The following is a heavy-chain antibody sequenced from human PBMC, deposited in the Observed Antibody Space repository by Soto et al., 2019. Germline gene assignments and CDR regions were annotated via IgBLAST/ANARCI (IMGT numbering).Heavy chain of an antibody. CDR1: GYSIGSGYY. D-gene: IGHD3-22*01. Sequence: PSETLSLTCAVPGYSIGSGYYWGWIRQPPGKGLEWIGSIYHSGSTYYNPSLKSRVTMSVNTSKNQFSLKLRAVTAADRAVYYCARDQGYFVSSGYPPRWFDPWGQGTRVTVSA. CDR2: IYHSGST. CDR3: ARDQGYFVSSGYPPRWFDP. V-gene: IGHV4-38-2*02. J-gene: IGHJ5*02.